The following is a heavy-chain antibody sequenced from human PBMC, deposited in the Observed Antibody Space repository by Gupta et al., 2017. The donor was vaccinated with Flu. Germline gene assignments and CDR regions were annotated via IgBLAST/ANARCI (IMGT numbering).Heavy chain of an antibody. V-gene: IGHV3-49*02. CDR3: TRVTGGQQPLHDAFDI. D-gene: IGHD6-13*01. Sequence: KGLEWVGFIRSKAYGGTTEYAASVKGRFTISRDDSKSIAYLQMNSLKTEDTAVYYCTRVTGGQQPLHDAFDIWGQGTMVTVSS. CDR2: IRSKAYGGTT. J-gene: IGHJ3*02.